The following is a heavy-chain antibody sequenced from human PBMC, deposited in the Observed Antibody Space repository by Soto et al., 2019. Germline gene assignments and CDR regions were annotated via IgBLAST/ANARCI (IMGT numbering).Heavy chain of an antibody. Sequence: GESLKISCKGSGYSFTSYWIGWVRQMPGKGLEWMGIIYPGDSDTRYSPSFQGQATISADKSISTAYLQWSSLKASDTAMYYCATQRGYCSGGSCYSGFDPWGQGTLVTVSS. CDR2: IYPGDSDT. CDR1: GYSFTSYW. D-gene: IGHD2-15*01. V-gene: IGHV5-51*01. CDR3: ATQRGYCSGGSCYSGFDP. J-gene: IGHJ5*02.